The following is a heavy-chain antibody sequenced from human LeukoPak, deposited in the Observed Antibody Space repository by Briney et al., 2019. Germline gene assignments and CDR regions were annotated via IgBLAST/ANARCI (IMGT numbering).Heavy chain of an antibody. Sequence: PSETLSLTCTVSDGPISSGSYYWSWIRQPAGKGLEWIGRIYTSGSTNYNPSLKSRVTISVDTSKNQFSLKLSSVTAADTAVYYCASTTVTTDYYYGMDVWGQGTTVTVSS. CDR3: ASTTVTTDYYYGMDV. V-gene: IGHV4-61*02. D-gene: IGHD4-17*01. J-gene: IGHJ6*02. CDR2: IYTSGST. CDR1: DGPISSGSYY.